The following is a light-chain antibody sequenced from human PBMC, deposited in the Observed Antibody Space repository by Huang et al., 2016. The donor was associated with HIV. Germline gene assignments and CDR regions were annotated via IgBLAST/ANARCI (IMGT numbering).Light chain of an antibody. V-gene: IGKV3-20*01. Sequence: EIVLTQSPGTLSLSPGERATLSCRASQSVSSSYFAWYQQKPDQAPRLLIYGAISRATGVPDRFSGSGSGTDFSLTISRLEPEDCAVYYCQQYGSSPYTFGQGTKLEI. J-gene: IGKJ2*01. CDR2: GAI. CDR3: QQYGSSPYT. CDR1: QSVSSSY.